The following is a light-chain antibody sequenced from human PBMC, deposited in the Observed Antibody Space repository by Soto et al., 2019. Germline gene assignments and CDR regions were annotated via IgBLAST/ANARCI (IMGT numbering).Light chain of an antibody. Sequence: EIVLTQSPGTLSLSPGERATLSCRASQSVSSSYLAWYQHKPGQAPRLLIYGASSRATGTPDRFSGSGSGTDFTLTISRLEPEDFAVYYCQQYGSSPYTFGQGNKLEIK. CDR3: QQYGSSPYT. J-gene: IGKJ2*01. CDR2: GAS. V-gene: IGKV3-20*01. CDR1: QSVSSSY.